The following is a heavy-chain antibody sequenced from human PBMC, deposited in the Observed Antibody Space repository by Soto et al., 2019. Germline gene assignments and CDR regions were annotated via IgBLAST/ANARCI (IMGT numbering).Heavy chain of an antibody. J-gene: IGHJ6*02. V-gene: IGHV3-23*01. Sequence: GGSLRLSCLASGFTFSDYAMTWVRHVPGRGLEWVSSLNGAGGSTYYADSVRGRFTISRDNSQNTLFLQMNRLTVDDTAIYYCAAPRDEYGSGISWFTYGMDVWGQGTTVTVS. CDR2: LNGAGGST. D-gene: IGHD3-10*01. CDR3: AAPRDEYGSGISWFTYGMDV. CDR1: GFTFSDYA.